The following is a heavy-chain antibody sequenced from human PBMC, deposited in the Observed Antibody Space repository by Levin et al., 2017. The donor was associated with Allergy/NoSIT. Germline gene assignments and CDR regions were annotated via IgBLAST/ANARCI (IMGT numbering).Heavy chain of an antibody. D-gene: IGHD6-19*01. CDR3: AKSGSGWPIDY. CDR1: GFTFSSYG. V-gene: IGHV3-30*18. Sequence: GESLKISCAASGFTFSSYGMHWVRQAPGKGLEWVAVISYDGSNKYYADSVKGRFTISRDNSKNTLYLQMNSLRAEDTAVYYCAKSGSGWPIDYWGQGTLVTVSS. CDR2: ISYDGSNK. J-gene: IGHJ4*02.